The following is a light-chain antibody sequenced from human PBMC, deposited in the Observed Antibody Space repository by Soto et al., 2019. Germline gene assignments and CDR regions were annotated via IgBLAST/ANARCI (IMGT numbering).Light chain of an antibody. Sequence: QSALTQPPSVSAAPGQKVTISCSGSSSNIGNNYVSWYQQLPGTAPKLLIYENNKRPSGIPDRFSGSKSGTSATLGITGLQTGDEADYYCGTWDSSLSVHVFGTGTKLTVL. J-gene: IGLJ1*01. CDR2: ENN. CDR3: GTWDSSLSVHV. CDR1: SSNIGNNY. V-gene: IGLV1-51*02.